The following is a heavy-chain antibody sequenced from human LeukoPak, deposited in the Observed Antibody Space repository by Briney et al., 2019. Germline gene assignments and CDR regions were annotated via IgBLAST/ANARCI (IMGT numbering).Heavy chain of an antibody. CDR2: INHSGST. CDR1: GGSFSGYY. CDR3: ARVSYCSGGSCFYFDY. D-gene: IGHD2-15*01. J-gene: IGHJ4*02. Sequence: SETLSLTCAVYGGSFSGYYWSWIRQPPGKGLEWIGEINHSGSTNYNPSLKSRVTISVDTSKNQFSLKLSSVTAADTAVYYCARVSYCSGGSCFYFDYWGQGTLVTVSS. V-gene: IGHV4-34*01.